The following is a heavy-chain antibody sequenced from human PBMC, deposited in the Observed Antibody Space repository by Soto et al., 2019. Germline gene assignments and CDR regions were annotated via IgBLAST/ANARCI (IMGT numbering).Heavy chain of an antibody. CDR3: ARVRSGPNGDYYYYGMDV. D-gene: IGHD6-19*01. CDR2: IYPGDSDT. Sequence: GESLKISCKGSGYSFTSYWIGWVRQMPVKGLEWMGIIYPGDSDTRYSPSFQGQVTISADKSISTAYLQWSSLKASDTAMYYCARVRSGPNGDYYYYGMDVWGQGTTVTVSS. V-gene: IGHV5-51*01. J-gene: IGHJ6*02. CDR1: GYSFTSYW.